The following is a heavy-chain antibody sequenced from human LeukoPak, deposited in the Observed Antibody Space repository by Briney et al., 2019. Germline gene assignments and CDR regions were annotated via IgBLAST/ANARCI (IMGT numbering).Heavy chain of an antibody. J-gene: IGHJ4*02. D-gene: IGHD3-22*01. CDR3: ANHIDYYDSSGYWD. Sequence: PSETLSLTCTVSGGSISSSSYYWGWIRQPPGKGLEWIGSIYYSGSTYYNPSLKSRVTISVDTSKNQFSLKLSSVTAADTAVYYCANHIDYYDSSGYWDWGQGTLVTVSS. CDR2: IYYSGST. CDR1: GGSISSSSYY. V-gene: IGHV4-39*01.